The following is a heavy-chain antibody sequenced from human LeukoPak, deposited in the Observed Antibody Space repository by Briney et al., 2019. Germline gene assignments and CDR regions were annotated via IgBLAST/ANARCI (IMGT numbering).Heavy chain of an antibody. D-gene: IGHD1/OR15-1a*01. CDR3: ARENIEQWPAFDY. Sequence: GASVKVSCKASGYTFTSYGVTWVRQAPGQGPEWMGWINGNSGGTKYAQKFEGRVTMTSDTSTSTVQMDLGTLRSDDTAVYYCARENIEQWPAFDYWGQGTPVTVSS. CDR1: GYTFTSYG. J-gene: IGHJ4*02. CDR2: INGNSGGT. V-gene: IGHV1-2*02.